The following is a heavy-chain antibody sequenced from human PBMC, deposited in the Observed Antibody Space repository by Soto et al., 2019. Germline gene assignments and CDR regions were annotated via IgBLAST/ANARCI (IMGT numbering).Heavy chain of an antibody. J-gene: IGHJ4*02. V-gene: IGHV3-74*01. CDR2: INAGGNYT. D-gene: IGHD4-17*01. CDR1: GFTLSIYW. Sequence: GSLRLSGAASGFTLSIYWMAWVRPVPGKGLVWVSRINAGGNYTSNADFVKGRFTVSRDNAKNTLYLQMDSLSPEDTAVYFCARGGAYGDYRSDYWGQGALVTVSS. CDR3: ARGGAYGDYRSDY.